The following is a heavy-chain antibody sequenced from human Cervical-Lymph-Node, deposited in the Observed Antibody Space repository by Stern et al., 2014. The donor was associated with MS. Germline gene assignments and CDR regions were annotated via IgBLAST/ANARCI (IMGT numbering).Heavy chain of an antibody. CDR3: AIRDVLTGLDVFDI. CDR1: GYTFTTYW. Sequence: EVQLVQSGAEVKKPGESLKISCKASGYTFTTYWIGWVRQMPGKGLEWVGIIYPGDSDTRYRTAFQGQVSISADNSISTAYLQWRSLKASDTAMYYCAIRDVLTGLDVFDIWGRGTMVTVAS. J-gene: IGHJ3*02. V-gene: IGHV5-51*03. CDR2: IYPGDSDT. D-gene: IGHD3-9*01.